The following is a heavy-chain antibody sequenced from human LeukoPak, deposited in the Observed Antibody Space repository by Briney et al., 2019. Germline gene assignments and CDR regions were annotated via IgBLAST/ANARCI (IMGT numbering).Heavy chain of an antibody. Sequence: GGSLRLSCAASGFTFSSYEMNWVRQAPGKGLEWVSGISWKSDRIGYADSVKGRFTISRDNAKNSLYLQMNSLRAEDMALYYCAKEGSSWSTFDYWGQGTLVTVSS. V-gene: IGHV3-9*03. CDR3: AKEGSSWSTFDY. CDR2: ISWKSDRI. D-gene: IGHD6-13*01. J-gene: IGHJ4*02. CDR1: GFTFSSYE.